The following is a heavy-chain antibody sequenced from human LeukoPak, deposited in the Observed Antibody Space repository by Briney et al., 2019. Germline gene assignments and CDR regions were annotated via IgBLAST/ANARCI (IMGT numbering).Heavy chain of an antibody. CDR1: GFTFSSYW. Sequence: PGGSLRLSCAASGFTFSSYWMSWVRQAPGKGLEWVANIKQDGSEKYYVDSVKGRFTISRDNAKNSLYLQLNSLRAEDTAVYYCAGDDLVGSSWFSYYYYSMDVWGQETTVTVSS. V-gene: IGHV3-7*01. CDR2: IKQDGSEK. J-gene: IGHJ6*02. CDR3: AGDDLVGSSWFSYYYYSMDV. D-gene: IGHD6-13*01.